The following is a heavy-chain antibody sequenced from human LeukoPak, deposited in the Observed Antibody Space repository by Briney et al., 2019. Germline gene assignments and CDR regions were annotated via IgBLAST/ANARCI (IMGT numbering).Heavy chain of an antibody. V-gene: IGHV3-66*01. D-gene: IGHD6-19*01. CDR1: GFTVSSNY. CDR2: IYSGGST. Sequence: GGSLRLSCAASGFTVSSNYMSWVRQAPGKGLEWVSVIYSGGSTYYAVSVKGRFTISRDNSKNTLYLQMNSLRAEDTAVYYCARVRRIAVAGTRTDAFDIWGQGTMVTVSS. J-gene: IGHJ3*02. CDR3: ARVRRIAVAGTRTDAFDI.